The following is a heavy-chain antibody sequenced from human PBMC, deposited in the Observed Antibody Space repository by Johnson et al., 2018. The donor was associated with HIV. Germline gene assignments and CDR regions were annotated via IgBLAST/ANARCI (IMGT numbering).Heavy chain of an antibody. CDR2: ISWNGGSA. Sequence: VQLVESGGGLVQPGGSLRLSCAASGFTFDDYDMSWVRQAPGKGLEWVSGISWNGGSAAYADSVKGRFTISRDNSKNTLYLQMNSLRAEDTAVYYCAKGLGRAAAGTRNAFDIWGQGTMVTVSS. J-gene: IGHJ3*02. CDR1: GFTFDDYD. CDR3: AKGLGRAAAGTRNAFDI. D-gene: IGHD6-13*01. V-gene: IGHV3-20*04.